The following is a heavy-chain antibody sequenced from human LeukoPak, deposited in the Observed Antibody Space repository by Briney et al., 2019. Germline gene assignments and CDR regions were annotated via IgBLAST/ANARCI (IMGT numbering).Heavy chain of an antibody. V-gene: IGHV3-33*01. Sequence: PARTLRLSCAASGFTFSSYGMHRVPQAPGKGLKWVADIWYDGRTKYYRDCVRGRFTISRDNSKNTLYLQMNTLRAEDSAVYYWARAGAGDSSGYYYPNWGQGTLVTVSS. J-gene: IGHJ4*02. D-gene: IGHD3-22*01. CDR3: ARAGAGDSSGYYYPN. CDR1: GFTFSSYG. CDR2: IWYDGRTK.